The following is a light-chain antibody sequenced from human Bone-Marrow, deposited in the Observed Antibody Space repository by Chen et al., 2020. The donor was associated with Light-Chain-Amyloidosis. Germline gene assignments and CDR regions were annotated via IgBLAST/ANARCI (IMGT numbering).Light chain of an antibody. CDR1: NIGSTS. CDR3: QVWDRSSDRPV. Sequence: SYVLTQPSSVSVAPGQTATIVCGGNNIGSTSVPWYQQTPGQAPLLVVYDDSDRPSGIPERLSCSNSVNTATLTISRVEAGDEADYHCQVWDRSSDRPVFGGGTKLTVL. V-gene: IGLV3-21*02. CDR2: DDS. J-gene: IGLJ3*02.